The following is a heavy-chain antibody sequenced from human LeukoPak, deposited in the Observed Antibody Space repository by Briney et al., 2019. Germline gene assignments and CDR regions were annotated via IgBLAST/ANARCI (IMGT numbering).Heavy chain of an antibody. CDR3: ARDLQVDTMVRGVPDY. CDR2: ISAYNGNT. D-gene: IGHD3-10*01. Sequence: ASVKVSCKATGYTFTNYGINWVRQAPGQGLEWVGWISAYNGNTNYAQKLQGRVTMTTDTSTSTAYMELRSLRSDDTAVYYCARDLQVDTMVRGVPDYWGQGTLVTVSS. V-gene: IGHV1-18*04. CDR1: GYTFTNYG. J-gene: IGHJ4*02.